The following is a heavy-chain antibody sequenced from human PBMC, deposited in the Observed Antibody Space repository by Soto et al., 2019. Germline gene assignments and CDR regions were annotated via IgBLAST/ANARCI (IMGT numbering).Heavy chain of an antibody. CDR2: IYSDDRT. J-gene: IGHJ3*02. D-gene: IGHD3-3*01. V-gene: IGHV3-53*01. CDR1: GFTVSGNY. CDR3: TRERFLEWLVGVRFWAFDN. Sequence: GGSLRLSCAASGFTVSGNYMNWVRQAPGKGLEWVSVIYSDDRTYYADSVKGRFTISRDNSKNTVYLQLNSLRAEDTAVYYCTRERFLEWLVGVRFWAFDNWGQGTMVTVSS.